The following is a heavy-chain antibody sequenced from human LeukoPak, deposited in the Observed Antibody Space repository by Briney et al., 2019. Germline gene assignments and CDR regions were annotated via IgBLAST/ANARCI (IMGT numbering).Heavy chain of an antibody. V-gene: IGHV4-34*01. CDR3: ARGEHAVTDYVDY. Sequence: SETLSLTCAVYGGSFSGYYWSWIRQPPGKGLEWIGEINHSGSTNYNPTLKSRVTISVDTSKNQFSLKLSSVTDVDTAVYYCARGEHAVTDYVDYWGQGTLVTVSS. J-gene: IGHJ4*02. CDR2: INHSGST. D-gene: IGHD3-16*01. CDR1: GGSFSGYY.